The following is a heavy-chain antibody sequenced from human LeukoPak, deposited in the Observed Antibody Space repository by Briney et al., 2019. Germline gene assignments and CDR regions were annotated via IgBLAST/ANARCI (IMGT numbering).Heavy chain of an antibody. Sequence: PSETLSLTCTVSGGSISSSSYYWGWIRQPPGKGLEWIGSIYYSGSTYYNPSLKSRVTISVDTSKNQFSLKLSSVTAADTAVYYCARVLSGSPGWFDPWGQGTLVTVSS. CDR1: GGSISSSSYY. D-gene: IGHD1-26*01. CDR3: ARVLSGSPGWFDP. J-gene: IGHJ5*02. V-gene: IGHV4-39*07. CDR2: IYYSGST.